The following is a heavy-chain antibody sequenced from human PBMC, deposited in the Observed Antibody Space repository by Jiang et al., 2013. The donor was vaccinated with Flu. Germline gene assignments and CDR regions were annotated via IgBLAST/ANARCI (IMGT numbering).Heavy chain of an antibody. J-gene: IGHJ6*02. V-gene: IGHV3-11*01. Sequence: VQLLESGGGLVKPGGSLRLSCAASGFTFSDYYMSWIRQAPGKGLEWVSYISSSGSTIYYADSVKGRFTISRDNAKNSLYLQMNSLRAEDTAVYYCARDVPPYGDPKMSLHYYGMDVWGQGTTVTSP. CDR3: ARDVPPYGDPKMSLHYYGMDV. CDR2: ISSSGSTI. D-gene: IGHD4-17*01. CDR1: GFTFSDYY.